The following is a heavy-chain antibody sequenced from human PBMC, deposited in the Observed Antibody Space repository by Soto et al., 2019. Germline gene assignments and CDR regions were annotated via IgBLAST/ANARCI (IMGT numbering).Heavy chain of an antibody. CDR3: VREVRVQTTVFGN. CDR2: ISPTFGKA. J-gene: IGHJ4*02. D-gene: IGHD3-3*01. Sequence: QVQLVQSGAEVKKPGSSVKVSCKAFGGTLSNYAINWVRQAPGQGLEWMGDISPTFGKANYEQKFQGKVTITADESSSTAYMEMSSLTSEDTALYYCVREVRVQTTVFGNWGQGTLVTVSS. CDR1: GGTLSNYA. V-gene: IGHV1-69*01.